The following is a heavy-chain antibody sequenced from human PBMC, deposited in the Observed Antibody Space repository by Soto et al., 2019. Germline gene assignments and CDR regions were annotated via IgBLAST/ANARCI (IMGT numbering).Heavy chain of an antibody. V-gene: IGHV3-33*01. J-gene: IGHJ5*02. CDR2: IWYDGSNK. CDR1: GFTFSSYG. D-gene: IGHD3-10*01. Sequence: QVQLVEPGGGVVRPGRSLKLSCAASGFTFSSYGMHWVRQAPGKGREGVAVIWYDGSNKNYADPVKGRFTISRDNSKNTLYLQMNSLRAEDTAVYYCARDRSTMVRDIEGGFDPWGQGTLVTVSS. CDR3: ARDRSTMVRDIEGGFDP.